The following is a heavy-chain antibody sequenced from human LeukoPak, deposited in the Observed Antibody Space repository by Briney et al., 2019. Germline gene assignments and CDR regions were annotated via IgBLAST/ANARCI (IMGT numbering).Heavy chain of an antibody. CDR3: ARVRDGYIYVTNWFDP. D-gene: IGHD5-18*01. Sequence: GASVRVSCKASGYTLTAYYMHWGRQAPGQGVEWMGWINANSGGTNYAQKFQCRFTMTRHTSISTVYMDLRRLTSDDTAVYYCARVRDGYIYVTNWFDPWGQGTLVTVSS. CDR2: INANSGGT. J-gene: IGHJ5*02. V-gene: IGHV1-2*02. CDR1: GYTLTAYY.